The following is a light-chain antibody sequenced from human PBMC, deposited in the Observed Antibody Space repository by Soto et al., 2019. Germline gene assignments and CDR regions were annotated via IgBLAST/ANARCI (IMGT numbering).Light chain of an antibody. V-gene: IGKV3-15*01. Sequence: EIVMTQSPPTLSLSPGERATLSCRASQSISSNLAWYQQKPGQAPRLLIYGASTRATGIPARFSGSGSGTKFTLTISSLQSEDFVVYYCHQYNNWPPYTFGQGTKLEIK. CDR1: QSISSN. J-gene: IGKJ2*01. CDR2: GAS. CDR3: HQYNNWPPYT.